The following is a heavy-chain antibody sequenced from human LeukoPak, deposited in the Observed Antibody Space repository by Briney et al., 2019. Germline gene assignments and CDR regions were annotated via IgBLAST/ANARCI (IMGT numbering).Heavy chain of an antibody. CDR3: ARARRDSGFYKVDY. CDR2: IYYSGST. D-gene: IGHD3-3*01. Sequence: SETLSLTCTVSGGSITSYYWNWIRQPPGKGLEWIGYIYYSGSTNYNPSLKSRVTLSIDKSKNQFSLNLNSVTAADTAVYYCARARRDSGFYKVDYWGQGTLVTVSS. V-gene: IGHV4-59*12. CDR1: GGSITSYY. J-gene: IGHJ4*02.